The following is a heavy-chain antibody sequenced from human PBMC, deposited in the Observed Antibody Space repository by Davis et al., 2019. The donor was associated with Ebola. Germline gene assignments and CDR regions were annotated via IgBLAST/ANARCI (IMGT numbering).Heavy chain of an antibody. CDR1: GGTFSSYA. CDR3: ARDGNSGYDDVWFDP. D-gene: IGHD5-12*01. CDR2: IIPILGIA. Sequence: SVKVSCKASGGTFSSYAISWVRQAPGQGLEWMGRIIPILGIANYAQKFQGRVTITADKSTSTAYMELSSLRSEDTAVYYCARDGNSGYDDVWFDPWGQGTLVTVSS. V-gene: IGHV1-69*04. J-gene: IGHJ5*02.